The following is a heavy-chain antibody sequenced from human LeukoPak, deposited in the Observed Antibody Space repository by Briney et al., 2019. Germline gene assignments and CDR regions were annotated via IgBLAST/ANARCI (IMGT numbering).Heavy chain of an antibody. CDR1: GFSLSTSGVG. D-gene: IGHD6-13*01. V-gene: IGHV2-5*02. Sequence: SGPTLVKPTETLTLTCTFSGFSLSTSGVGVGWIRQPPGKALEWLALIYWDDDKRYSPSLKSRPTIIKDTSKNQVVLTMTNMDPVDTATYYCAHSRAAAGKGRGWFDPWGQGTLVTVSS. J-gene: IGHJ5*02. CDR3: AHSRAAAGKGRGWFDP. CDR2: IYWDDDK.